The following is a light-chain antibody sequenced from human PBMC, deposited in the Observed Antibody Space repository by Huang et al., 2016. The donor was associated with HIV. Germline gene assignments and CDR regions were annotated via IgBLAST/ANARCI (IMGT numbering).Light chain of an antibody. CDR2: GAS. J-gene: IGKJ2*01. CDR3: QQYNNWPHT. CDR1: QSVSSN. V-gene: IGKV3-15*01. Sequence: EIVMTQSPATLSVSPGERATLSCRASQSVSSNLAWYQQKPGQAPRLLIYGASTRAPGIPARFSGSGSGTEFTLTISSLQSEDFVVYYCQQYNNWPHTFGQGTKLEIK.